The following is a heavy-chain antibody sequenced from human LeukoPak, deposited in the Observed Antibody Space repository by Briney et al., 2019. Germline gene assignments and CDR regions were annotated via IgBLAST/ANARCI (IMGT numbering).Heavy chain of an antibody. D-gene: IGHD4-17*01. V-gene: IGHV3-23*01. CDR1: GFTFSSYG. CDR2: ISGSGGST. CDR3: AKDPTVWVAFDI. J-gene: IGHJ3*02. Sequence: PGGSLRLSCAASGFTFSSYGMSWVRQAPGKGLEWVSAISGSGGSTYYADSVKGRFTISRDNSKNTLYLQMNSLRAEDTAVYYCAKDPTVWVAFDIWGQGTMVTVSS.